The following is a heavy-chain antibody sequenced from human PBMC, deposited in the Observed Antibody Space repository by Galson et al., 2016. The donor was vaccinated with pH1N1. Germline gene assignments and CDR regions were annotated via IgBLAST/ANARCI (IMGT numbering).Heavy chain of an antibody. CDR3: ARGSGYSGTYGNAFDI. D-gene: IGHD1-26*01. J-gene: IGHJ3*02. Sequence: SVKVSCKASGGTFSSHAISWVRQAPGQGLEWMGGIIGMFGTTNYAQTFQGRVTITADEFTSTAYMELNNLRSEDTAVYYCARGSGYSGTYGNAFDIWGQGTMVTVSS. CDR2: IIGMFGTT. CDR1: GGTFSSHA. V-gene: IGHV1-69*13.